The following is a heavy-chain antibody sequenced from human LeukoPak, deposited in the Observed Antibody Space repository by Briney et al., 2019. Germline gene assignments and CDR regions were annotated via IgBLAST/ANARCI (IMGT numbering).Heavy chain of an antibody. Sequence: GGSLRLSCIASGFTFGDYVMSWFRQAPGKGLEWVGFIRSKAYGATTEYAASVKGRFTISRDESKSIAYLQLNSLKTEDTAVYYCSRALSLEFDPWGQGTLVTVSS. CDR2: IRSKAYGATT. CDR1: GFTFGDYV. CDR3: SRALSLEFDP. V-gene: IGHV3-49*03. J-gene: IGHJ5*02.